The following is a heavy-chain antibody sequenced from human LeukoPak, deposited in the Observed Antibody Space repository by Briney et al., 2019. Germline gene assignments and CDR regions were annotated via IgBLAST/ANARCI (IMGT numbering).Heavy chain of an antibody. J-gene: IGHJ5*02. CDR2: IGNDAKTT. Sequence: GGSLRLSCAASGFTFNSYGMHWVRQAPGKGLEWVAVIGNDAKTTYYADSVKGRFTISRDNSKNTLYLQMNSLKPEDTAVYYCTKEGLPSGSSWSAWFDPWGQGTLVTVSS. V-gene: IGHV3-30*02. CDR1: GFTFNSYG. CDR3: TKEGLPSGSSWSAWFDP. D-gene: IGHD3-10*01.